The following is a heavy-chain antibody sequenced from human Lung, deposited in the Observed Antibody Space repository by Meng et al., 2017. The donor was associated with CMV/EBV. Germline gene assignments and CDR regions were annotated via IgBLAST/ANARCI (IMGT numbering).Heavy chain of an antibody. J-gene: IGHJ4*02. CDR3: ARETPGYSSSWYDY. CDR2: IKQDGSEE. Sequence: ESPKIPRAAPGFTFSTYWMSWVRQAPGKGLELVANIKQDGSEEYYVDSVKGRFTISRDNAKNSLYLQMNSLRAEDTAVYYCARETPGYSSSWYDYWGQGTXVTVDS. D-gene: IGHD6-13*01. CDR1: GFTFSTYW. V-gene: IGHV3-7*01.